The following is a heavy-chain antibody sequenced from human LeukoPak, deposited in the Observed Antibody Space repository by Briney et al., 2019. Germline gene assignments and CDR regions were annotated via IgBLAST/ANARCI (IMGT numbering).Heavy chain of an antibody. CDR1: GFTFSSYA. CDR2: FTGFGASGGST. Sequence: GGSLILSCATSGFTFSSYAMSWVRRAPGKGLEWVSTFTGFGASGGSTFYADSVKGRFTISRDNSNNTLFLQMNSLRAEDTAVYYCAKGRTPDYWGQGTLVTVSS. CDR3: AKGRTPDY. V-gene: IGHV3-23*01. J-gene: IGHJ4*02. D-gene: IGHD2-15*01.